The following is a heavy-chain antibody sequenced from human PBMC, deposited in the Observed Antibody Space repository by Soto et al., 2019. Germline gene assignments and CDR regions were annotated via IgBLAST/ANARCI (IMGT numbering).Heavy chain of an antibody. CDR3: ASHSSGYYGHFDY. Sequence: GASVKVSCKASGGTCSSYAISWVRQAPGQGLEWMGGIIPIFGTANYAQKFQGRVTITADESTSTAYMELSSLRSEDKAVYYCASHSSGYYGHFDYWGPGTLVTVSS. J-gene: IGHJ4*02. D-gene: IGHD3-22*01. V-gene: IGHV1-69*13. CDR1: GGTCSSYA. CDR2: IIPIFGTA.